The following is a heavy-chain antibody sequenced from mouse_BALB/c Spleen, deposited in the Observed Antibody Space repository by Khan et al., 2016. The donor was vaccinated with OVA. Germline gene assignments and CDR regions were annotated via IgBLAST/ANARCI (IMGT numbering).Heavy chain of an antibody. CDR3: SRRNWGLFDY. D-gene: IGHD4-1*01. V-gene: IGHV4-1*02. J-gene: IGHJ2*01. CDR1: GFDFSRYW. Sequence: EVELVESGGGLVQPGGSLKLSCAASGFDFSRYWMSWVRQAPGQGLEWIGEINPDSSTINYTPSLKDKFIISRDNAKNTLYLQLRKVRYEDTALEYCSRRNWGLFDYGGQGTTLTVSS. CDR2: INPDSSTI.